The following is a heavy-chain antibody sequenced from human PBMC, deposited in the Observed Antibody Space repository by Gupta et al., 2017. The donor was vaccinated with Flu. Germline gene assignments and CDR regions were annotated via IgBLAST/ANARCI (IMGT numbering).Heavy chain of an antibody. D-gene: IGHD4-11*01. J-gene: IGHJ5*02. CDR2: IMPVFGTA. V-gene: IGHV1-69*01. CDR1: GGTFRNLV. CDR3: AIGMVTTVTFDWFDP. Sequence: QVQVVQSGAEVKKPGSSVKVSCKTSGGTFRNLVISWVRQAPGQGLEWMGGIMPVFGTADYAPKFQGRVTITADESTSTAYMEVRSLKSEDTAVYYCAIGMVTTVTFDWFDPWGQGTLVTVSS.